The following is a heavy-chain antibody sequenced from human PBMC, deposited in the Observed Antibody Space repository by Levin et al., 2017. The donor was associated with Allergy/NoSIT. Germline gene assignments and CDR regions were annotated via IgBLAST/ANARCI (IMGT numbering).Heavy chain of an antibody. CDR1: GFTFSSYG. J-gene: IGHJ3*02. V-gene: IGHV3-33*01. Sequence: GGSLRLSCAASGFTFSSYGMHWVRQAPGKGLEWVAVIWYDGSNKYYADSVKGRFTISRDNSKNTLYLQMNSLRAEDTAVYYCARDGGTTGAFDIWGQGTMVTVSS. CDR2: IWYDGSNK. D-gene: IGHD4-17*01. CDR3: ARDGGTTGAFDI.